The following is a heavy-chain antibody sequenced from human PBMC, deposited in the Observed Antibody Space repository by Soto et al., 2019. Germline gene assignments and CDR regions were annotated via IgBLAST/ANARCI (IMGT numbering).Heavy chain of an antibody. Sequence: QVQLVESGGGVVQPGRSLRLSCAASGFTFSAYTMHWVRQPPGKGLEWVAVISYDGNNERYTDPVKGRFTVSRDNSKSTLYLQMNSLKSEDTAVYYCAKDAYIGRSDGFDIWGQGTMVTVSS. J-gene: IGHJ3*02. CDR3: AKDAYIGRSDGFDI. D-gene: IGHD1-26*01. CDR2: ISYDGNNE. CDR1: GFTFSAYT. V-gene: IGHV3-30-3*01.